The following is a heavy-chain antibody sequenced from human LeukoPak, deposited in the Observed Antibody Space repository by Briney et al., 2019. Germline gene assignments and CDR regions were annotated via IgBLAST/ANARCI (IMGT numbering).Heavy chain of an antibody. CDR3: AREGVVVRDYYYYYGMDV. V-gene: IGHV3-33*01. J-gene: IGHJ6*02. CDR2: IWYDGSNK. D-gene: IGHD2-2*01. CDR1: GFTFSSYG. Sequence: GGSLRLSCAASGFTFSSYGMHWVRQAPGKGLEWVAVIWYDGSNKYYADSVKGRFTISRDNSKNTLYLQMNSLRAEDTAVYYCAREGVVVRDYYYYYGMDVWGQGTLVTVSS.